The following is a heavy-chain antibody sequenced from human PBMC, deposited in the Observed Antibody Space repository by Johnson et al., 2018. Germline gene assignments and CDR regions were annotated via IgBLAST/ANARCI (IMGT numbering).Heavy chain of an antibody. J-gene: IGHJ6*03. V-gene: IGHV3-30-3*01. CDR1: GFSFSSYA. CDR3: ARESESNYYYDMDV. CDR2: ISYDGSSK. Sequence: VQLVESGGGVVQPGRSLRLSCAASGFSFSSYAMHWVRQAPGKGLKWVAVISYDGSSKYYADSVKGRFTISRDNSKNTLYMQMNSRRDEDTAVYYCARESESNYYYDMDVWGKGTTVTVSS.